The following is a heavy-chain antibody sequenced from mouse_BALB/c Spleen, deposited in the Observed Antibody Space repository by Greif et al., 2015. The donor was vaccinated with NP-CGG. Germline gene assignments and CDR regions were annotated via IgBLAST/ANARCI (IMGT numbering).Heavy chain of an antibody. CDR2: IGDGGGYT. V-gene: IGHV5-4*02. Sequence: EVQGVESGGGLVKPGGSLKLSCAASGFTFSDYYMYWVRQTPEKRLEWVATIGDGGGYTYYPDSVKGRFPISRDNAKNNQYLQMSSLKSEDTAMYYCAREGNYGYFDVWGAGTTVTVSS. CDR3: AREGNYGYFDV. J-gene: IGHJ1*01. CDR1: GFTFSDYY.